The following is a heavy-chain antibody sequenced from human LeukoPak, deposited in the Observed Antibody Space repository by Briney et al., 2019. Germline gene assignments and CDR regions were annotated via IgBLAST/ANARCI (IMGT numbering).Heavy chain of an antibody. D-gene: IGHD3-10*01. CDR2: ISSSSSTI. Sequence: TGGSLRLSCAASAFTFSSHSMNWVRQAPGKGLEWLSYISSSSSTIYYADSVKGRFTISRDNAKNSLYLQMNSLRAEDTAVYYCARDSGGDAFDIWGQGTMVTVSS. V-gene: IGHV3-48*04. J-gene: IGHJ3*02. CDR3: ARDSGGDAFDI. CDR1: AFTFSSHS.